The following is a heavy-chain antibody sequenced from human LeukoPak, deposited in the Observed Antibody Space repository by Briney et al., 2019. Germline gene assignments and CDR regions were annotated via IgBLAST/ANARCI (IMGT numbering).Heavy chain of an antibody. CDR1: GFTFSGYA. D-gene: IGHD2-15*01. CDR3: ARDRTVVVVAGTWD. V-gene: IGHV3-30*04. Sequence: GVSLRLSSAASGFTFSGYAMHWVRHAPGKGLEWVALISYDGSSKYYTDSVKGRFTICRDNSKNTLYLQMNSLRPEDTAVYYCARDRTVVVVAGTWDWGQGSLVIVSS. CDR2: ISYDGSSK. J-gene: IGHJ1*01.